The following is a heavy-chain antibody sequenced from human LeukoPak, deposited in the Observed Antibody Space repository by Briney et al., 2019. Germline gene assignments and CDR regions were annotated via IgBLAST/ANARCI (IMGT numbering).Heavy chain of an antibody. V-gene: IGHV3-30*02. CDR2: IRYDGSKE. Sequence: GGSLRLSCAASGFTFSSYGMSWVRQAPGQGLEWVALIRYDGSKEYYADSVKGRFTISRDNSKNTLYLQMNSLRAEDTAVYYCAKDFYGSGSTYYYYYMDVWGKGTTVTISS. D-gene: IGHD3-10*01. CDR1: GFTFSSYG. CDR3: AKDFYGSGSTYYYYYMDV. J-gene: IGHJ6*03.